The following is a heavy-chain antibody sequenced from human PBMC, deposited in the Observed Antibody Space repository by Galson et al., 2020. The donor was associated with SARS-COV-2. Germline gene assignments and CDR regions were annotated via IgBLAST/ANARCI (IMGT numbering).Heavy chain of an antibody. CDR1: GFTFDDYT. Sequence: GGSLRLSCAASGFTFDDYTMHWVRQAPGKGLEWVSLISWAGGSTYYADSVKGRFTISRDNSKNSLYLQMNSLRTEDTALYYCAKGGRFLGLYYMDGWGKGTTVTVSS. V-gene: IGHV3-43*01. CDR2: ISWAGGST. J-gene: IGHJ6*03. CDR3: AKGGRFLGLYYMDG. D-gene: IGHD3-3*01.